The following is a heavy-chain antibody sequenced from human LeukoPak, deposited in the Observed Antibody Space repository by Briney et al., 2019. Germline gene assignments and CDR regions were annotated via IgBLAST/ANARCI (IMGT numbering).Heavy chain of an antibody. J-gene: IGHJ5*02. D-gene: IGHD3-10*01. CDR3: ARDRFPYCYGSGSDSFDP. Sequence: TSETLSLTCTVSGGSISSYYWSWIRQPAGKGLEWIGRIYTSGSTNYNPSLKSRVTMSVDTSKNQFSLKLSSVTAADTAVYYCARDRFPYCYGSGSDSFDPWGQGTLVTVSS. V-gene: IGHV4-4*07. CDR2: IYTSGST. CDR1: GGSISSYY.